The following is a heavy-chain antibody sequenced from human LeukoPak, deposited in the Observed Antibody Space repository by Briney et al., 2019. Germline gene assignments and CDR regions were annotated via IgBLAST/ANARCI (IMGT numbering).Heavy chain of an antibody. Sequence: GGSLRLSCAASGFTFSRYWMHWVRQAPGKGPLWVSRINSDGSSTKYADTVEGRFVISRDNARNILYLRMNSLRAEDTAVYYCARDYDPDYYDSSGYSDYWGQGTRVTVSS. D-gene: IGHD3-22*01. CDR2: INSDGSST. V-gene: IGHV3-74*03. CDR3: ARDYDPDYYDSSGYSDY. J-gene: IGHJ4*01. CDR1: GFTFSRYW.